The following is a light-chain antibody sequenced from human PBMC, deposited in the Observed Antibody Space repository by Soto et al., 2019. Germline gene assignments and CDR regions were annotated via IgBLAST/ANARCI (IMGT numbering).Light chain of an antibody. CDR1: QRVSRSY. CDR2: GAS. CDR3: QQYCSIPPT. Sequence: SPFTXSLKKKERATRTCRASQRVSRSYLAWNQLEWQQQRPRTAXRXXXYGASSRETGIPDRFSGSGSEKDFNLNIRVLEPEDFEVYYCQQYCSIPPTFGHGTKVDI. V-gene: IGKV3-20*01. J-gene: IGKJ1*01.